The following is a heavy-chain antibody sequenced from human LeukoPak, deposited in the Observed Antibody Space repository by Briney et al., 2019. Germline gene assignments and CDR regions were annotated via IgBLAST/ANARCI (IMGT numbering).Heavy chain of an antibody. CDR1: GFTFSYYW. CDR2: IKQDGSEK. Sequence: GGSLRLPCAASGFTFSYYWMSWVRQAPGKGLEWVANIKQDGSEKYYVDSVKGRFTISRDNAKNSLYLQMNSLRAEDTAVYYCARDSRGSYWGQGTLVTVSS. D-gene: IGHD3-10*01. CDR3: ARDSRGSY. J-gene: IGHJ4*02. V-gene: IGHV3-7*01.